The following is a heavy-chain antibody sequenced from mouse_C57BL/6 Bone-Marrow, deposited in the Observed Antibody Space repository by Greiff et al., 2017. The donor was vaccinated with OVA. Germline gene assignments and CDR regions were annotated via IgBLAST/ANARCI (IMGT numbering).Heavy chain of an antibody. CDR1: GYSFTGYY. J-gene: IGHJ1*03. CDR3: ARRSWYFDV. Sequence: EVQLQQSGPELVKPGASVKISCKASGYSFTGYYMNWVKQSPEKSLEWIGEINPSTGGTPYNQKFKAKATLTVDKSSSTAYMQLKSLTSEDSAVDYCARRSWYFDVWGTGTTVTVSS. CDR2: INPSTGGT. V-gene: IGHV1-42*01.